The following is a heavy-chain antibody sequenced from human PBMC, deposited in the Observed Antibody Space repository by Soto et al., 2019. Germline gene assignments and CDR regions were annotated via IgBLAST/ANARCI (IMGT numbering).Heavy chain of an antibody. D-gene: IGHD1-26*01. CDR1: GGSFSGYY. CDR3: ARLRWEQPWVFDY. Sequence: KSSETLSLTCAVYGGSFSGYYWSWIRQPPVKGLEWSGEINHSGGTNYNPSLKSRVTISVDTSKNQFSLKLSSVTAADTAVFYCARLRWEQPWVFDYWGQGTLVTVS. J-gene: IGHJ4*02. CDR2: INHSGGT. V-gene: IGHV4-34*01.